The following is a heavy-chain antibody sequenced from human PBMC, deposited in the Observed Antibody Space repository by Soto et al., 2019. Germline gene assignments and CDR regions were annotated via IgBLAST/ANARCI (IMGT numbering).Heavy chain of an antibody. Sequence: SGPTLVNPTETLTLTCTVSGFSLSNARMGVSWIRQPPGKALEWLAHIFLNDEKSYSTSLKSRLTISKDTSKSQVVLTMTNMDPVDTATYYCARIPVLYYDILTGYYKKGYAFDIWGQGTMVTVSS. V-gene: IGHV2-26*01. J-gene: IGHJ3*02. D-gene: IGHD3-9*01. CDR1: GFSLSNARMG. CDR3: ARIPVLYYDILTGYYKKGYAFDI. CDR2: IFLNDEK.